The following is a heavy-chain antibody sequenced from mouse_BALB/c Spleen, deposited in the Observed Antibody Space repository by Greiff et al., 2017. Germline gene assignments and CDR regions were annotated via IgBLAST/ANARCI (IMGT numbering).Heavy chain of an antibody. CDR3: ARGPHGAMNY. CDR2: ISSGGST. CDR1: GFTFSSYA. Sequence: EVKLVESGGGLVKPGGSLKLSCAASGFTFSSYAMSWVRQTPEKRLEWVASISSGGSTYYPDSVKGRFTISRDNARNILYLQMSSLRSEDTAMYYCARGPHGAMNYWGQGTSVTVSS. J-gene: IGHJ4*01. V-gene: IGHV5-6-5*01.